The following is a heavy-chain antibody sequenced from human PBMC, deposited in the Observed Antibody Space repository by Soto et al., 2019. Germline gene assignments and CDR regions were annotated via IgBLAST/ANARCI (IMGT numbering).Heavy chain of an antibody. CDR3: VKDESINWYSGHFRH. V-gene: IGHV3-9*01. CDR2: INWNSGSI. Sequence: EVQLVESGGGLVQPGRSLRLSCAASGFTFDDYAMHWVRQVPGKGLEWVSGINWNSGSIGYADSVKGRFAISRDKAKNALHLQMNSLRAADTAFYYCVKDESINWYSGHFRHWGQGTLVTVSS. CDR1: GFTFDDYA. D-gene: IGHD6-13*01. J-gene: IGHJ1*01.